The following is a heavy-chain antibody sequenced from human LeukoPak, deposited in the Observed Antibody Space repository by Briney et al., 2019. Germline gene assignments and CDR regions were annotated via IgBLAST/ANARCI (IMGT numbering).Heavy chain of an antibody. CDR3: ARVGGGSYFPNYYYGMDV. CDR1: GFTFSSYA. CDR2: ISGSGGST. Sequence: GGSLRLSCAASGFTFSSYAMSWVRQAPGKGLEWVSAISGSGGSTYYADSVKGRFTISRDNSKNTLYLQMNSLRAEDTAVYYCARVGGGSYFPNYYYGMDVWGQGTTVTVSS. J-gene: IGHJ6*02. D-gene: IGHD1-26*01. V-gene: IGHV3-23*01.